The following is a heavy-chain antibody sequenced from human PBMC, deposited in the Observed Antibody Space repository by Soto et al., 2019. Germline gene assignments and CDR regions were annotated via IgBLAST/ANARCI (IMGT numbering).Heavy chain of an antibody. D-gene: IGHD2-2*01. J-gene: IGHJ6*02. CDR2: IIPIFGTA. CDR1: GGTFSSYA. Sequence: QVQLVQSGAEVKKPGSSVKVSCKASGGTFSSYAISWVRQAPGQGLEWMGGIIPIFGTANYAQKFKGRVTITADESTSTAYMELSSLRSEDTAVYYCAREGDIVVVPAATTYYYYGMDVWGQGTTVTVSS. CDR3: AREGDIVVVPAATTYYYYGMDV. V-gene: IGHV1-69*01.